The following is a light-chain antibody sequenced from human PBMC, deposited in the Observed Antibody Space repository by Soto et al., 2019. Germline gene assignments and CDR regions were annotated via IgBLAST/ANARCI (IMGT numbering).Light chain of an antibody. CDR1: QSVSSSY. CDR3: QQYGSSFT. J-gene: IGKJ3*01. CDR2: GAS. V-gene: IGKV3-20*01. Sequence: EIVLTQSPGTLSLSPGERATLSCRASQSVSSSYLAWYQQKPGQAPRLLIYGASSRATGIPDRFSGSVSGTDFTLTISRLEPEDCAVYYCQQYGSSFTFGPGTKVDIK.